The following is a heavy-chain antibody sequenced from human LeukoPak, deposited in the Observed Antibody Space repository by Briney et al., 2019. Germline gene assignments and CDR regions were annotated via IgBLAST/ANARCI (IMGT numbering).Heavy chain of an antibody. CDR3: ARDPPWGTGFADAFDI. CDR1: GYTFNTFG. Sequence: ASVKVSCKTSGYTFNTFGTNWVRQAPDQGLEWMGWISTYNERRDYSEKFQGRIAFTTDTATTTVYMELTALTATDTAVYYCARDPPWGTGFADAFDIWGQGTVVVVS. D-gene: IGHD3-16*01. CDR2: ISTYNERR. V-gene: IGHV1-18*01. J-gene: IGHJ3*02.